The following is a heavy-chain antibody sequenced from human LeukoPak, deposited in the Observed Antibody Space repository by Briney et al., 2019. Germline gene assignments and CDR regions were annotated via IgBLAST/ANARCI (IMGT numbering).Heavy chain of an antibody. Sequence: GTSVKVSCTASGFTFTSSAVRWVRQARGQRLEWIGWIVVGSGNTNYAQKFQERVTITRDMSTSTAYMELSSLRSEDTAVYYCAADSYYYGSDGDYWGQGTLVTVSS. CDR3: AADSYYYGSDGDY. CDR1: GFTFTSSA. V-gene: IGHV1-58*01. J-gene: IGHJ4*02. CDR2: IVVGSGNT. D-gene: IGHD3-10*01.